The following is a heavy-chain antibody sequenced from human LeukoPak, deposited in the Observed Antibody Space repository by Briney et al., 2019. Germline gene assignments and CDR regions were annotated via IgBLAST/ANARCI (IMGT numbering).Heavy chain of an antibody. D-gene: IGHD3-3*01. CDR3: ARDETTLRDYDFWSGLLASGVYDY. CDR2: IKQDGSEK. CDR1: GFTFSSYW. J-gene: IGHJ4*02. Sequence: GGSLRLSCAASGFTFSSYWMRWVRQAPGKGLEWVANIKQDGSEKYYVDSVKGRFTISRDNAKNSLYLQMNSLRAEDTAVYYCARDETTLRDYDFWSGLLASGVYDYWGQGTLVTVSS. V-gene: IGHV3-7*01.